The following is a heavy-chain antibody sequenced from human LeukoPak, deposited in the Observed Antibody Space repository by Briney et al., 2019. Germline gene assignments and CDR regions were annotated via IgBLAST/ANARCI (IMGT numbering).Heavy chain of an antibody. CDR1: GFAFNTYS. D-gene: IGHD2-15*01. Sequence: GGSLRLSCAASGFAFNTYSMNWVRQAPGKGLEWVSFIFSSSTYIYYTDSVKGRFTISRDNARNSLYLQMDNLRAEDTAVYYCAKGIVVVVAATLAFDYWGQGTLVTVSS. CDR2: IFSSSTYI. J-gene: IGHJ4*02. V-gene: IGHV3-21*04. CDR3: AKGIVVVVAATLAFDY.